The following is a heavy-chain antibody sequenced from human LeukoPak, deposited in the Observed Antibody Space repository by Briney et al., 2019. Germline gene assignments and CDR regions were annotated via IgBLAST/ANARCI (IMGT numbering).Heavy chain of an antibody. CDR2: IYYSGST. CDR3: ATNYYDSSGYYYPLFDY. J-gene: IGHJ4*02. V-gene: IGHV4-59*01. Sequence: QASETLSLTCTVSGGSISSYYWSWIRQPPGKGLEWIGYIYYSGSTNYNPSLKSRVTISVDTSKNQFSLKLSSVTAADTAVYYCATNYYDSSGYYYPLFDYWGQGTLVTVSS. CDR1: GGSISSYY. D-gene: IGHD3-22*01.